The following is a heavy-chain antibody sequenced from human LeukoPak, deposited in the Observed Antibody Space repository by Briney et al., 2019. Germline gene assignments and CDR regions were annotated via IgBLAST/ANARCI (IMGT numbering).Heavy chain of an antibody. CDR3: ARLSKGRYFDYIFDY. J-gene: IGHJ4*02. Sequence: SETLSLTCTVSGGSVSSTEFYWGWIRQPPGKGLQWIGNIYYTGITYYNPSLNSRVTMSVDTYQNQISLKMTSVTAADTAAYYCARLSKGRYFDYIFDYWGQGTLVTVSS. V-gene: IGHV4-39*01. CDR1: GGSVSSTEFY. CDR2: IYYTGIT. D-gene: IGHD3-9*01.